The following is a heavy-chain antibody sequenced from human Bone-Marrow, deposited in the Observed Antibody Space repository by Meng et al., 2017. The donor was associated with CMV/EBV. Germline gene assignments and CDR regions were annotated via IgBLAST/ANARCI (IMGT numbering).Heavy chain of an antibody. Sequence: GESLKISCAASGITFSSYWMHWVRQAPGKGLVWVSGINGDGTSTTYADSVKGRFTISRDNAKNTMYVQMNSLRGEDTAVYCCTPQLGGVGTDWGPGNVVNVSS. V-gene: IGHV3-74*01. CDR2: INGDGTST. D-gene: IGHD2-21*02. J-gene: IGHJ4*01. CDR1: GITFSSYW. CDR3: TPQLGGVGTD.